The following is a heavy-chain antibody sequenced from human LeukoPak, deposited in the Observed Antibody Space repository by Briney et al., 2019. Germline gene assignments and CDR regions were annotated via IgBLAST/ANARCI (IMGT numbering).Heavy chain of an antibody. D-gene: IGHD3-16*01. CDR3: ARDRRWGNGWFDY. CDR1: GGSISSSSYY. V-gene: IGHV4-39*07. Sequence: SETLSLTCTVSGGSISSSSYYWGWIRQPPGKGLEWIGSIYYSGSTYYNPSLKSRVTISVDTSKNQFSLKLSSVTAADTAVYYCARDRRWGNGWFDYWGQGTLVTVSS. CDR2: IYYSGST. J-gene: IGHJ4*02.